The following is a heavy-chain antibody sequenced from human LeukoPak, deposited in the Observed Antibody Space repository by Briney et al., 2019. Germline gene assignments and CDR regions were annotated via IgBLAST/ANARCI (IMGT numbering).Heavy chain of an antibody. CDR2: ISYDGSNK. V-gene: IGHV3-30*18. CDR1: GFTFSSYG. Sequence: QTGGSLGLSCAASGFTFSSYGMHWVRQAPGKGLEWVAVISYDGSNKYYADSVKGRFTISRDNSKNTLYLQMNSLRAEDTAVYYCAKERYDILTGYYNYYYGMDVWGQGTTVTVSS. CDR3: AKERYDILTGYYNYYYGMDV. D-gene: IGHD3-9*01. J-gene: IGHJ6*02.